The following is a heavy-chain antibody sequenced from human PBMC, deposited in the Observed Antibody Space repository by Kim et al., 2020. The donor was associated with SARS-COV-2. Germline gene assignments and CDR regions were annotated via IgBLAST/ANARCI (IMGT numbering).Heavy chain of an antibody. CDR3: ARGGPYCGGDCYYY. J-gene: IGHJ4*02. Sequence: ADSVKGRFTISRDNAKNSLYLQMNSLRAEDTAVYYCARGGPYCGGDCYYYWGQGTLVTVSS. D-gene: IGHD2-21*02. V-gene: IGHV3-21*01.